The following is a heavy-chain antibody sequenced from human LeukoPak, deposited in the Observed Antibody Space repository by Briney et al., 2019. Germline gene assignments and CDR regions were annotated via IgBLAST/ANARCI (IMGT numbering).Heavy chain of an antibody. CDR3: GRAPGQQLVLTI. V-gene: IGHV1-69*05. CDR1: GGTFSSYG. J-gene: IGHJ4*02. CDR2: IIPIFGTA. Sequence: SVKVSCKASGGTFSSYGISWVRQAPGQGLEWMGRIIPIFGTANHAQKFQGRVTITTDESTSTAYMELSSLRSEDTAVYYCGRAPGQQLVLTIWGQGTLVTVSS. D-gene: IGHD6-13*01.